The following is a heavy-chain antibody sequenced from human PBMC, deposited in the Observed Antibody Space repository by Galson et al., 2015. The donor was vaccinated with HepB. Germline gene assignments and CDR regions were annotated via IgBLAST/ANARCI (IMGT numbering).Heavy chain of an antibody. V-gene: IGHV1-2*02. J-gene: IGHJ4*02. CDR2: INPNSGGT. CDR3: LIADFFEY. Sequence: SVKVSCKASGYTFTGYYLHWVRQAPGQGLEWMGWINPNSGGTNYAQKFQGRVTMTRDTSVSTAYMELSGLRSEDMVVYSCLIADFFEYWGQGTLVTVSS. CDR1: GYTFTGYY.